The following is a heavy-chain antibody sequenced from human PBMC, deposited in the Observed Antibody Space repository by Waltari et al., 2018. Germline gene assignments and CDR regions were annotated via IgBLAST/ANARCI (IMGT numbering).Heavy chain of an antibody. CDR1: GFTFATAW. J-gene: IGHJ4*02. V-gene: IGHV3-15*01. Sequence: EVQLVESGGGLVQPGDSLRLSCVASGFTFATAWINWVRQAPGKGLEWVGRLKSKAEGGTTDYAAPVKGRFAISRDDSKDTAYLQMNSLKTEDTAMYFCTTEGGRTWPMYWGQGTLVTVSS. D-gene: IGHD2-2*01. CDR3: TTEGGRTWPMY. CDR2: LKSKAEGGTT.